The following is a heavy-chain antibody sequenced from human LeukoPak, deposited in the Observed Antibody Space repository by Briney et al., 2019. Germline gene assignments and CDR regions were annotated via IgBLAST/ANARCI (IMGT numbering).Heavy chain of an antibody. CDR2: ISSSSSTI. V-gene: IGHV3-48*04. D-gene: IGHD4-17*01. J-gene: IGHJ3*02. Sequence: GGPLRLSCAASGFTFSSYSMNWVRQAPGKGLEWVSYISSSSSTIYYADSVKGRFTICRDNAKNSLYLQMNSLRAEDTAVYYCARETHSTVTTDDAFDSWGQGTMVTVSS. CDR1: GFTFSSYS. CDR3: ARETHSTVTTDDAFDS.